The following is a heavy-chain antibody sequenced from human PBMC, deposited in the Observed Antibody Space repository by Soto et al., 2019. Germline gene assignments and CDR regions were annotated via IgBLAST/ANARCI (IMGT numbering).Heavy chain of an antibody. CDR3: AHRYNWNDFAY. CDR2: IYWDDDK. Sequence: QITLKESGPTLVKPTQTLTLTCTLSGFSLSTSGVGVGWIRQPPGKAMECLALIYWDDDKRYSPSLKSRLTITKDTSKNQVVLTMTNMDPVDTATYYCAHRYNWNDFAYWGQGTLVTFSS. CDR1: GFSLSTSGVG. J-gene: IGHJ4*02. V-gene: IGHV2-5*02. D-gene: IGHD1-20*01.